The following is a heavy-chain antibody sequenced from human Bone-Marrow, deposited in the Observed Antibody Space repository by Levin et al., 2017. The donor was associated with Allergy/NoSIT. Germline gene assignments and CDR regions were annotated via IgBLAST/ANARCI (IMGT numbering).Heavy chain of an antibody. CDR1: GGSITSGHW. CDR2: IYQTGST. V-gene: IGHV4-4*02. J-gene: IGHJ5*02. Sequence: GSLRLSCDVSGGSITSGHWWTWVRQSPGKGLEWIGQIYQTGSTNYNPSLESRVSISIEKSKSQFSLKLTSVTAADTAVYYCARDSFCSGENCKDWFDAWGQGTLVTVSS. D-gene: IGHD2-15*01. CDR3: ARDSFCSGENCKDWFDA.